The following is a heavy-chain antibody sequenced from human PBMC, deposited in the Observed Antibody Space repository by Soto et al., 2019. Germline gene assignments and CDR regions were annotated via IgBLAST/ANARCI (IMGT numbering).Heavy chain of an antibody. V-gene: IGHV3-23*01. CDR2: ISGSGGST. J-gene: IGHJ4*02. D-gene: IGHD3-22*01. CDR3: AKGEGYYYDSSGFDY. CDR1: GFTFSSYA. Sequence: GGSLRLSCAASGFTFSSYAMSWVRQAPGKGLEWVSAISGSGGSTYYADSVKGRFTISRDNSKNTLYLQMNSLRAEDTAVYYCAKGEGYYYDSSGFDYWGQGTLVTVSS.